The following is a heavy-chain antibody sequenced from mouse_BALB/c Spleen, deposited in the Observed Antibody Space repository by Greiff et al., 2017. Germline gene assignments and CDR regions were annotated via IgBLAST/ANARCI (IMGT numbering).Heavy chain of an antibody. CDR1: GYTFTSYW. Sequence: VQLQQPGAELVKPGASVKLSCKASGYTFTSYWMHWVKQRPGQGLECIGEIDPSDSYTNYNQKFKGKATLTVDKSSSTAYMQLSSLTSEDSAVYYCARGGLRRGDWFAYWGQGTLVTVSA. D-gene: IGHD2-4*01. J-gene: IGHJ3*01. V-gene: IGHV1-69*02. CDR3: ARGGLRRGDWFAY. CDR2: IDPSDSYT.